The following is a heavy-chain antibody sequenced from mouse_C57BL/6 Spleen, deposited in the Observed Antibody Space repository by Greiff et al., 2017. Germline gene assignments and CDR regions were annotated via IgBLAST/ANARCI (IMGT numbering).Heavy chain of an antibody. CDR1: GYTFTSYW. D-gene: IGHD1-1*01. V-gene: IGHV1-52*01. CDR3: ARGDYVGAMDY. CDR2: IDPSDSET. J-gene: IGHJ4*01. Sequence: QVQLQQPGAELVRPGSSVKLSCKASGYTFTSYWMHWVKQRPIQGLEWIGNIDPSDSETHYNQKFKDKDTLTVDKSSSTAYMQLSSLTSEDSAVYYCARGDYVGAMDYWGQGTSVTVSS.